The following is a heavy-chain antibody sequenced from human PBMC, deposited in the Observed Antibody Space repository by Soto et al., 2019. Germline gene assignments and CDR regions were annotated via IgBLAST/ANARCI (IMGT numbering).Heavy chain of an antibody. D-gene: IGHD6-6*01. CDR3: ARIGYSSSCFDY. Sequence: GGSLRLSCAASGFTFSSYWMSRVRQAPGKGLEWVANIKQDGSQKYYVDSVKGRFTISRDNAKNSVFLQMNSLRAEDTAVYYCARIGYSSSCFDYWGQGIPVTVSS. CDR2: IKQDGSQK. V-gene: IGHV3-7*01. J-gene: IGHJ4*02. CDR1: GFTFSSYW.